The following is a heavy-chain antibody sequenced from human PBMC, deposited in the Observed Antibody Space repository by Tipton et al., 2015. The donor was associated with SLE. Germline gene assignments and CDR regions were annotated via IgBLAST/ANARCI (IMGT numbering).Heavy chain of an antibody. J-gene: IGHJ4*02. CDR2: IYYSGST. D-gene: IGHD2-2*01. V-gene: IGHV4-39*01. CDR1: GGSISSSTYY. CDR3: ASGDSGRYCSSTSCYPGYFDY. Sequence: TLSLTCTVSGGSISSSTYYWGWIRQPPGKGLEWIGSIYYSGSTYYNPSLKSRVTISVDTSKNQFSLKLSSVTAADTAVYYCASGDSGRYCSSTSCYPGYFDYWGQGTLVTVSS.